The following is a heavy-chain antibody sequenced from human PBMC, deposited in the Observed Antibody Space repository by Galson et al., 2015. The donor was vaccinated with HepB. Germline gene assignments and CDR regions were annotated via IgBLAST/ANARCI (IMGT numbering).Heavy chain of an antibody. CDR2: IYSGGAT. CDR1: EFTVSSSY. J-gene: IGHJ6*03. D-gene: IGHD3-3*01. Sequence: SLRLSCAASEFTVSSSYMTWVRQAPGKGLEWVSIIYSGGATYYADSVKGRFTISRDNSKNTLYLQMNSLRAEDTAVYYCTREPEWLSPMDVWGKGTTVTVSS. CDR3: TREPEWLSPMDV. V-gene: IGHV3-66*01.